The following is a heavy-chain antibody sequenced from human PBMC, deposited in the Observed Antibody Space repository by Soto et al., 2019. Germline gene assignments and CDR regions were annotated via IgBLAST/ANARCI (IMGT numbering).Heavy chain of an antibody. Sequence: SETLSLTCTVSGGSISSSSYYWGWIRQPPGKGLEWVGSIYYGGSTYYNPSLKSRVTISVDTSKNQFSLKLSSVTAADTAVYYCASVVVVAAKLGWFEPWGQGTLVTVSS. V-gene: IGHV4-39*01. CDR3: ASVVVVAAKLGWFEP. D-gene: IGHD2-15*01. J-gene: IGHJ5*02. CDR2: IYYGGST. CDR1: GGSISSSSYY.